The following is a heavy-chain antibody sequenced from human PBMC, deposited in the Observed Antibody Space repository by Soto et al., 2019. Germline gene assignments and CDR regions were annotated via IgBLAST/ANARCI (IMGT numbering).Heavy chain of an antibody. CDR2: IDPSDSYT. D-gene: IGHD2-15*01. CDR1: RYSFTSYW. J-gene: IGHJ6*02. V-gene: IGHV5-10-1*01. CDR3: ARIHIGYCSGGSCYPDYYYYGMDV. Sequence: GESLKISCKGSRYSFTSYWISWVRQMPGKGLEWMGRIDPSDSYTNYSPSSQGHVTISADKSISTAYLQWSSLKASDTAMYYCARIHIGYCSGGSCYPDYYYYGMDVWGQGTTVTVSS.